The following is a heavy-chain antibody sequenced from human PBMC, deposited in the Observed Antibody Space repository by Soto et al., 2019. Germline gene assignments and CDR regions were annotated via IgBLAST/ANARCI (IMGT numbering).Heavy chain of an antibody. CDR3: ARVARYSSSLWFDP. D-gene: IGHD6-6*01. CDR2: IYYSGST. V-gene: IGHV4-59*01. CDR1: GGSISSYY. J-gene: IGHJ5*02. Sequence: SETLSLTCTVSGGSISSYYWSWIRQPPGKGLEWIGYIYYSGSTNYNPSLKSRVTISVDTSKNQFSLKLSSVTAADTAVYYCARVARYSSSLWFDPWGQGTLVTVSS.